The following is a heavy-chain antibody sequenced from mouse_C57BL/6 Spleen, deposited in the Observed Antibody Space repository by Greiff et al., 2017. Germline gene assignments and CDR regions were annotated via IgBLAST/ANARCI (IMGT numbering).Heavy chain of an antibody. J-gene: IGHJ4*01. Sequence: VKLMESGPGLVQPSQSLSITCTVSGFSLTSYGVHWVRPSPGKGLAWLGVIWRGGSTDYNAAFMSRLSITKDNSKSQVFFKMNSLQADDTAIYYCAKNYGYNYYAMDYWGQGTSVTVSS. CDR1: GFSLTSYG. CDR3: AKNYGYNYYAMDY. CDR2: IWRGGST. V-gene: IGHV2-5*01. D-gene: IGHD2-2*01.